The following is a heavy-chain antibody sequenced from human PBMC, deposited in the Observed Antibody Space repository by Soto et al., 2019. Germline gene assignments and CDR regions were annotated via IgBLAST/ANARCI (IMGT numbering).Heavy chain of an antibody. CDR2: INHSGST. D-gene: IGHD3-16*01. J-gene: IGHJ4*02. CDR3: ADRSREGGGD. V-gene: IGHV4-34*01. Sequence: QVQLQQWGAGLLKPSETLSLTCAVYGGSFSGYYWSWIRQPPGKGLEWIGEINHSGSTNYNPSLKSGVTISVDTAKNQFSLKLGSVTAADTAVYYCADRSREGGGDWGQGTLVTVSS. CDR1: GGSFSGYY.